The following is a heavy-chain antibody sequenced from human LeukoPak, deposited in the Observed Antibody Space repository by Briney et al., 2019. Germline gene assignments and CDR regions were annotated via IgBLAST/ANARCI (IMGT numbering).Heavy chain of an antibody. CDR2: IYSGGST. CDR3: ARDLNGGGVVPPY. V-gene: IGHV3-53*01. Sequence: QPGGSLRLSCAASGFTFSSYAMSWVRQAPGKGLEWVSVIYSGGSTYYADSVKGRFTISRDNSKNTLYLQMNSLRAEDTAVYYCARDLNGGGVVPPYWGQGTLVTVSS. CDR1: GFTFSSYA. D-gene: IGHD3-3*01. J-gene: IGHJ4*02.